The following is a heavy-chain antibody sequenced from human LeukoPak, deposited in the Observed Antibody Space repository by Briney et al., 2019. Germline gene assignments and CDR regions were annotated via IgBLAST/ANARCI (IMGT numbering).Heavy chain of an antibody. Sequence: GGSLRLSCSASGFTFSSYWMSWVRQTTGKGLECVAKIREDGNEKFYVDSVKGRFTISRDNAKNSVYLQMNSLRVEDTAVYFCARDYIGGWNDHWGQGTLVTVSS. CDR3: ARDYIGGWNDH. J-gene: IGHJ4*02. CDR2: IREDGNEK. V-gene: IGHV3-7*01. CDR1: GFTFSSYW. D-gene: IGHD3-16*01.